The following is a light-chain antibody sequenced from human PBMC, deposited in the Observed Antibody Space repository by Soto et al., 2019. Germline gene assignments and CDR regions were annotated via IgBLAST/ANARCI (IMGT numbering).Light chain of an antibody. CDR3: QQTTTLPWT. CDR2: AAS. J-gene: IGKJ1*01. CDR1: HGISTW. V-gene: IGKV1-12*02. Sequence: DIQITQSPSPVSASVRYRVTITCRASHGISTWLAWYQQKPGKAPKLLIYAASTLQSGVPSRFSGSGSGTDFTLTISSLQPEDFASYYCQQTTTLPWTFGQGTKVDI.